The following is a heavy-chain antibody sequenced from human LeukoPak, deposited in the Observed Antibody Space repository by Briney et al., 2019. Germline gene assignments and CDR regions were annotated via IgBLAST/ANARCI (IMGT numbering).Heavy chain of an antibody. CDR2: INTDGSST. J-gene: IGHJ4*02. Sequence: GGSLRLSCAASGFPFIGYEMQWVRQAPGKGLVWVSRINTDGSSTNYADPVKGRFAISRDNAKNTLYLQMNSLRAEDTGVYYCARELPREVTLDYWGQGTLVTVSS. CDR1: GFPFIGYE. D-gene: IGHD2-21*02. CDR3: ARELPREVTLDY. V-gene: IGHV3-74*01.